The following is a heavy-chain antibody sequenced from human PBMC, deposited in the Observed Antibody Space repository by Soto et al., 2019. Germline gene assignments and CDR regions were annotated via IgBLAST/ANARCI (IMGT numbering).Heavy chain of an antibody. CDR3: AKDESGSYYYGSGSLRDDY. J-gene: IGHJ4*02. CDR2: ISYDGSNK. V-gene: IGHV3-30*18. CDR1: GFTFSSYG. D-gene: IGHD3-10*01. Sequence: GGSLRLSCAASGFTFSSYGMHWVRQAPGKGLEWVVVISYDGSNKYYADSVKGRFTISRDNSKNTLYLQMNSLRAEDTAVYYCAKDESGSYYYGSGSLRDDYWGQGTLVTVSS.